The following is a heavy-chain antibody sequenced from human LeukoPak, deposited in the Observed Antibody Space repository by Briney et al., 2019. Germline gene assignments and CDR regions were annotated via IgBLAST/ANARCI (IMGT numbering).Heavy chain of an antibody. CDR3: ARESGSYAGGFDY. V-gene: IGHV3-30*04. CDR1: GFTFSSYA. CDR2: ISYDGSNK. J-gene: IGHJ4*02. D-gene: IGHD1-26*01. Sequence: PGRSLRLSCAASGFTFSSYAMHWVRQAPGKGLEWVAVISYDGSNKYYADSVKGRFTISRDNSKNTLYLRMNSLRAEDTAVYYCARESGSYAGGFDYWGQGTLVTVSS.